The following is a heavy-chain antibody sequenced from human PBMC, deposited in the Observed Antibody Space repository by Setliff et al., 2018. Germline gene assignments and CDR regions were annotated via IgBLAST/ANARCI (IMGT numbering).Heavy chain of an antibody. Sequence: ASVKVSCKASGYTFTSYGISWVRQAPGQGLEWMGWISAYSGNANYAQKLQGRLTMTTDTSTSTAYMELRSLRSDDTAVYYCARSPPTVVVTAIQAIFDYWGQGTLVTVPQ. CDR3: ARSPPTVVVTAIQAIFDY. CDR2: ISAYSGNA. D-gene: IGHD2-21*02. J-gene: IGHJ4*02. V-gene: IGHV1-18*01. CDR1: GYTFTSYG.